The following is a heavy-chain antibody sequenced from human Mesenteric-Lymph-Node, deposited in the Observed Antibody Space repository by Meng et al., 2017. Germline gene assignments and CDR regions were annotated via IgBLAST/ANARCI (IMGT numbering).Heavy chain of an antibody. J-gene: IGHJ4*02. CDR2: IYYSGST. CDR1: GGSISSGDYY. CDR3: ARDLGVATSIAGFVY. D-gene: IGHD5-12*01. Sequence: QVQLQEAGPGLVKPYQTLSLICTVSGGSISSGDYYWSWIRQPPGKGLEWIGYIYYSGSTYYNPSLKSRVTISVDTSKNQFSLRLSSVTAADTAVYYCARDLGVATSIAGFVYWGQGTLVTVSS. V-gene: IGHV4-30-4*01.